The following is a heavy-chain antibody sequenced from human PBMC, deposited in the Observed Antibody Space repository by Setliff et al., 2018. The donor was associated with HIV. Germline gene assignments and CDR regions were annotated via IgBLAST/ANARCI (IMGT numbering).Heavy chain of an antibody. CDR1: GGPISSYY. CDR3: ARDRVVRGVITTYYYMDV. D-gene: IGHD3-10*01. J-gene: IGHJ6*03. V-gene: IGHV4-59*01. Sequence: SETLSLTCTVSGGPISSYYWSWIRQPPGKGLEWIGYIFYTGSTTYSPSLKSRVTISKDTSKNQFSLKLSSVTAADTAVYYCARDRVVRGVITTYYYMDVWGKGTTVTVSS. CDR2: IFYTGST.